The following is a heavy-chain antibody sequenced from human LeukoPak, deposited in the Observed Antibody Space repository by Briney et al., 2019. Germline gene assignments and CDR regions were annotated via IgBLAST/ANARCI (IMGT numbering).Heavy chain of an antibody. Sequence: ASAKVSCKASGYTFTGYYMHWVRQAPGQGLEWMGWINPNSGGTNYAQKFQGRVTMTRDTSISTAYMELSRLRSDDTAVYYCAREPDYYGSGSPLDYWGQGTLVTVSS. D-gene: IGHD3-10*01. CDR2: INPNSGGT. CDR1: GYTFTGYY. V-gene: IGHV1-2*02. J-gene: IGHJ4*02. CDR3: AREPDYYGSGSPLDY.